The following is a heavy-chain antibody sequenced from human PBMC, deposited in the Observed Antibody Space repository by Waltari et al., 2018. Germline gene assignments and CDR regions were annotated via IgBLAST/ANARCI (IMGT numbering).Heavy chain of an antibody. CDR3: ASGGYCSSTSCYNASPFDY. Sequence: QVQLVESGGGVVQPGRSLRLSCAASGFTFSSYAMHWVRQAPGKGLEWVAVISYDGSNKYYADSVKGRFTISRDNSKNTLYLQMNSLRAEDTAVYYCASGGYCSSTSCYNASPFDYWGQGTLVTVSS. D-gene: IGHD2-2*02. CDR2: ISYDGSNK. V-gene: IGHV3-30-3*01. CDR1: GFTFSSYA. J-gene: IGHJ4*02.